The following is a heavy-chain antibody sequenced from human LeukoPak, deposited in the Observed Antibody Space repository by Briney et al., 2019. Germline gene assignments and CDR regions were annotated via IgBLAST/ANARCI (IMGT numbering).Heavy chain of an antibody. CDR1: GGSFSGYY. Sequence: PSETLSLTCAVYGGSFSGYYWSWIRQPPGKGREWIGEINQSGSTNYNPSLKSRVTISVDTSKKQFSLRLSPVTAADTAVYYCAAGCSSTSCYWYYYTDVWGKGTTVTVSS. V-gene: IGHV4-34*01. D-gene: IGHD2-2*01. J-gene: IGHJ6*03. CDR3: AAGCSSTSCYWYYYTDV. CDR2: INQSGST.